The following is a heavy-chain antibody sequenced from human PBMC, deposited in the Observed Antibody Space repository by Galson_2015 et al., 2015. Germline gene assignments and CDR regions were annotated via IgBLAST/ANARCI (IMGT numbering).Heavy chain of an antibody. CDR1: GGTFSSYA. CDR2: IIPIFGTA. J-gene: IGHJ5*02. Sequence: SVKVSCKASGGTFSSYAISWVRRAPGQGLEWMGGIIPIFGTANYAQKFQGRVTITADESTSTAYMELSSLRSEDTAVYYCARDAVDTFVMVFDPWGQGTPVTVSS. CDR3: ARDAVDTFVMVFDP. V-gene: IGHV1-69*13. D-gene: IGHD5-18*01.